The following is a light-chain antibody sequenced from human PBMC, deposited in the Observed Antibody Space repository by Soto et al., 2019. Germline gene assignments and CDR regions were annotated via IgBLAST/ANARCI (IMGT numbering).Light chain of an antibody. CDR3: QHYGSSRT. CDR1: QSVSSSD. CDR2: GAS. Sequence: EIVLTQSPGTLSLSPGERATLSCRASQSVSSSDLVWYQHRPGQVPKFLIYGASNRASGIPDRFSGSGSGTDFTLTISELRPEDFAVYYCQHYGSSRTFGQGTKVEIK. J-gene: IGKJ1*01. V-gene: IGKV3-20*01.